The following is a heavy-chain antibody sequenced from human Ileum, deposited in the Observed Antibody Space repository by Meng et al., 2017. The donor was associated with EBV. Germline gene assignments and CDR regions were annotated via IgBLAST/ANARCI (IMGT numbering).Heavy chain of an antibody. CDR1: GGSVSSGCYS. J-gene: IGHJ4*02. V-gene: IGHV4-61*01. CDR2: IHYTGSS. Sequence: LQGCGPGLVKPSETPFLPCTVPGGSVSSGCYSWGWIRQPPGKGLEWIGYIHYTGSSNYNPSLKSRVTISVDTSKNQFSLRLSSVTAADTAVYYCARDRGGYNVIDYWGQGTLVTVSS. D-gene: IGHD5-24*01. CDR3: ARDRGGYNVIDY.